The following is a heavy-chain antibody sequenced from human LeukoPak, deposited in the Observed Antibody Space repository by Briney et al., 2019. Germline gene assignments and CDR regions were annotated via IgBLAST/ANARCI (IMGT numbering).Heavy chain of an antibody. D-gene: IGHD3-10*01. CDR2: INPNSGGT. Sequence: GASVKVSCKASGYTFTGYYMHWVRQAPGQGLEWMGWINPNSGGTNYAQKFQGRVTMTRDTSISTAYMELSRLRSDDTAVYYCARDRIRGVIIDLFDPWGQGTLVTVSS. CDR3: ARDRIRGVIIDLFDP. J-gene: IGHJ5*02. V-gene: IGHV1-2*02. CDR1: GYTFTGYY.